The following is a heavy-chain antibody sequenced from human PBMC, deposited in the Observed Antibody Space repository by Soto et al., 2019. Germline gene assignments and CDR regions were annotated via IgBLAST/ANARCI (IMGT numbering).Heavy chain of an antibody. Sequence: ASVKVSCKASGYTFTGYYMHWVRQAPGQGLEWMGWINPNSGGTNYAQKFQGWVTMTRDTSISTAYMELSRLRSDDTAVYYCARDRRRDGYNLAYWGQGTLVTSPQ. J-gene: IGHJ4*02. D-gene: IGHD5-12*01. CDR3: ARDRRRDGYNLAY. CDR2: INPNSGGT. CDR1: GYTFTGYY. V-gene: IGHV1-2*04.